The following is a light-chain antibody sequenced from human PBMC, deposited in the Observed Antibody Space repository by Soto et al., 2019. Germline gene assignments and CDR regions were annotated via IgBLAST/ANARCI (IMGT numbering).Light chain of an antibody. CDR2: DAS. Sequence: EVVLTYHTVGLALCPGGWYILACRASQSVSSYLAWYQQKPGQAPRLLIYDASNRATGIPARFSGSGSGTDFPLTIGSLAPEDFAVYYCQQRSNWPPLTFGQGTRLEIK. CDR1: QSVSSY. CDR3: QQRSNWPPLT. J-gene: IGKJ5*01. V-gene: IGKV3-11*01.